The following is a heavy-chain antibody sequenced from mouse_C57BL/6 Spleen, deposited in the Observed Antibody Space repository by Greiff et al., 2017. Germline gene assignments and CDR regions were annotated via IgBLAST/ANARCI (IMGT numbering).Heavy chain of an antibody. Sequence: QVQLQQPGTELVRPGASVKLSCKASGYTFTSYWMHWVKQRPGQGLEWIGDINPSNGGTNYNEKFKSKATLTVDTSSSTAYMQLSSLTSEDSAVYSCARGDESSYVNNAMDYWGQGTTVTVSS. D-gene: IGHD1-1*01. CDR3: ARGDESSYVNNAMDY. J-gene: IGHJ4*01. CDR1: GYTFTSYW. CDR2: INPSNGGT. V-gene: IGHV1-53*01.